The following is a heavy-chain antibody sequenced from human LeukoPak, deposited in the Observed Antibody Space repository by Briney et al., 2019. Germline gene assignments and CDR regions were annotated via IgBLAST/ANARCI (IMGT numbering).Heavy chain of an antibody. J-gene: IGHJ4*02. Sequence: GGSLRLSCATSGFPFETNAMNWVRQAPGKGLEWVSSISSSSSYIYYADSVKGRFTISRDNAKNSLYLQMNSLRAEDTAVYYCARGRTGSSGYPDWGQGTLVTVSS. V-gene: IGHV3-21*01. D-gene: IGHD3-22*01. CDR2: ISSSSSYI. CDR1: GFPFETNA. CDR3: ARGRTGSSGYPD.